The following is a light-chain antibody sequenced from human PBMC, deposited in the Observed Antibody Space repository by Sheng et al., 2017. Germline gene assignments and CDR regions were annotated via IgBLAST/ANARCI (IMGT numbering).Light chain of an antibody. CDR2: GAS. V-gene: IGKV3-15*01. Sequence: RVMTQSPGTLSVSPGETVTLSCRASQSVDTSLAWYQQKPGQAPRLLIYGASTRATGIPTRFSGSGSGTEFTLTISSLQSEDFAVYYCQQYSDWPLTFGGGTKVEIK. J-gene: IGKJ4*01. CDR3: QQYSDWPLT. CDR1: QSVDTS.